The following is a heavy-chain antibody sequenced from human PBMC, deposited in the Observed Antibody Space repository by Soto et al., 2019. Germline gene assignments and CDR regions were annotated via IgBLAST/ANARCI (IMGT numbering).Heavy chain of an antibody. D-gene: IGHD5-18*01. V-gene: IGHV3-49*04. CDR2: IRSKAYGGTT. CDR1: GFTFGDYA. J-gene: IGHJ4*02. CDR3: TRDTAINY. Sequence: GGSLRLSCTASGFTFGDYAMSWVRRAPGKGLEWVGFIRSKAYGGTTEYAASVKGRFTISRDDSKSIAYLQMNSLKTEDTAVYYCTRDTAINYWGQGTLVTVSS.